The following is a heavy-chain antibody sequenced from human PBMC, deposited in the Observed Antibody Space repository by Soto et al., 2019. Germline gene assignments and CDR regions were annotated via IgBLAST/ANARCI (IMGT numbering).Heavy chain of an antibody. V-gene: IGHV3-64*01. J-gene: IGHJ3*02. CDR3: ARVGSGGTNLGTFDI. D-gene: IGHD1-26*01. Sequence: PGGSLRLSCAASGFTFSSYAIHWVRQAPGRGLEYVSAISNNGYSTYYANSVKGRFTISRDNSKNTLYLQMGSLRADDMAVYYCARVGSGGTNLGTFDIWGQGTMVTVSS. CDR2: ISNNGYST. CDR1: GFTFSSYA.